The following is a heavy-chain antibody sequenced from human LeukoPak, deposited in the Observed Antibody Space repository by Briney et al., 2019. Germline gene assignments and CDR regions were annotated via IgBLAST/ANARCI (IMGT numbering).Heavy chain of an antibody. CDR3: ARVSSSSWNCYDP. J-gene: IGHJ5*02. Sequence: ASVKVSCKASGYTFTSYYMHWVRQAPGQGLEWMGIINPSGGSTSYAQKFQGRVAMTRDTSTSTVYMELSSLRSEDTAGYCCARVSSSSWNCYDPWGQGTLVNVSS. V-gene: IGHV1-46*01. CDR2: INPSGGST. CDR1: GYTFTSYY. D-gene: IGHD6-13*01.